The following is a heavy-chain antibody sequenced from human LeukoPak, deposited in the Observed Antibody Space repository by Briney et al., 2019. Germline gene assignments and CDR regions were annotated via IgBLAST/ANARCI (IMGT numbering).Heavy chain of an antibody. CDR1: GGSISSYY. D-gene: IGHD6-19*01. CDR2: INHSGST. J-gene: IGHJ6*03. Sequence: PSESLSLTCTVSGGSISSYYLSWIRQPPGKGLEWIGEINHSGSTNYNPSLKSRVTISVDTSKNQFSLKLSSVTAADTAVYYCASIAVAGLYYYYYMDVWGKGTTVTVSS. CDR3: ASIAVAGLYYYYYMDV. V-gene: IGHV4-34*01.